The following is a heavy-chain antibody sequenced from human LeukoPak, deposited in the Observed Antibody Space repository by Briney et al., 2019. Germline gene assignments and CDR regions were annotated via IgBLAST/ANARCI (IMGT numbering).Heavy chain of an antibody. V-gene: IGHV1-8*02. CDR1: GYTFTSYD. CDR2: MNPNSGNT. J-gene: IGHJ5*02. Sequence: ASVKVSCKASGYTFTSYDINWVRQATGQGLEWMGWMNPNSGNTGYAQKFQGRVTMTTDTSTSTAYMELSRLRSDDTAVYYCAGDPSPAMIANNWFDPWGQGTLVTVSS. CDR3: AGDPSPAMIANNWFDP. D-gene: IGHD3-22*01.